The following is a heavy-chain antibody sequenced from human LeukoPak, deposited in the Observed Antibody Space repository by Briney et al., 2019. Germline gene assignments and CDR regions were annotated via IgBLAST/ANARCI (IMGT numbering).Heavy chain of an antibody. V-gene: IGHV3-30-3*01. CDR3: AKDFRGYGGNFFDY. J-gene: IGHJ4*02. CDR1: GFTFSSYA. CDR2: ISDDGSNY. Sequence: GGSLRLSCAASGFTFSSYAMHWIRQAPGKGLEWVAVISDDGSNYSYADSVKGRFTISRDNSKNTLYLQLNSLRTEDTAVYYCAKDFRGYGGNFFDYWGQGTLVTVSS. D-gene: IGHD1-26*01.